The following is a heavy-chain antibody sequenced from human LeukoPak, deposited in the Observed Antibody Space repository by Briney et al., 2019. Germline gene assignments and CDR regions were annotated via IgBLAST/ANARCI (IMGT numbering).Heavy chain of an antibody. J-gene: IGHJ4*02. CDR2: ISYDGSNK. V-gene: IGHV3-30*03. CDR1: GFTFSTYG. Sequence: GGSLRLSCAASGFTFSTYGMHWVRLPPGKGLEWVAAISYDGSNKNYGDSVKGRFTISRDNSKNTLYLQMNSLRAEDTAVYYCVTYNWEYEADYWGQGTLVTVSS. D-gene: IGHD1-20*01. CDR3: VTYNWEYEADY.